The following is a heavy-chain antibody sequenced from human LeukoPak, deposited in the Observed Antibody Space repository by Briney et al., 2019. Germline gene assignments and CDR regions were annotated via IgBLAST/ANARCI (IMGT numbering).Heavy chain of an antibody. Sequence: EGSLRLSCAASGFTFSSYAMHWVRQAPGKGLEWVAVISYDGSNKYYADSVKGRFTISRDNSKNTLYLQMNSLRAEDTAVYYCARGTGTTDYWGQGTLVTVSS. J-gene: IGHJ4*02. CDR3: ARGTGTTDY. CDR1: GFTFSSYA. CDR2: ISYDGSNK. D-gene: IGHD1-1*01. V-gene: IGHV3-30*04.